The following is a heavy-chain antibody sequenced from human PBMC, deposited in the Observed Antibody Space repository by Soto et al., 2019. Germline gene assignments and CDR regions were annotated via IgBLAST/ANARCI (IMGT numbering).Heavy chain of an antibody. CDR1: GFTFSSYG. D-gene: IGHD6-6*01. CDR2: ISYDGSNK. J-gene: IGHJ4*02. CDR3: AKGVSIAARPPIDY. Sequence: QVQLVESGGGVVQPGRSLRLSCAASGFTFSSYGMHWVRQAPGEGLEWVAVISYDGSNKYYADSVKGRFTISRDNSKNTLYLQMNSLRADDTAVYYCAKGVSIAARPPIDYWGQGTLVTVSS. V-gene: IGHV3-30*18.